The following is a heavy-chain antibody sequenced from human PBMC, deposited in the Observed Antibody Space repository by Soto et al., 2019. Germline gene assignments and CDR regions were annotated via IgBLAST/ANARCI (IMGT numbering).Heavy chain of an antibody. D-gene: IGHD6-6*01. Sequence: ASVKVSCKASGYTFTSYAMHWVRQAPGQRLEWMGWINAGNGNTKYSQKFQGRVTITRDTSASTAYMELSSLRSEDTAVYYCARDRSIAARISSASGMDVWGQGTTVTSP. J-gene: IGHJ6*02. CDR1: GYTFTSYA. CDR3: ARDRSIAARISSASGMDV. V-gene: IGHV1-3*01. CDR2: INAGNGNT.